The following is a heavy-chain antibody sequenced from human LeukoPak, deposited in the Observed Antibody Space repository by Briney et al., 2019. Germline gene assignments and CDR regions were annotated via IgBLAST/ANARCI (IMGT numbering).Heavy chain of an antibody. V-gene: IGHV5-51*01. CDR1: GYIFTSYW. J-gene: IGHJ4*02. CDR3: ATSESQTKFDY. CDR2: IYPSDYDT. D-gene: IGHD1/OR15-1a*01. Sequence: GASLQVSCTGSGYIFTSYWIGWVRQMPGKGLEWMGIIYPSDYDTRYSPSFQGQVTISADKSISTPSLQWSSLNASDTAMYYCATSESQTKFDYWGQGTLVTASS.